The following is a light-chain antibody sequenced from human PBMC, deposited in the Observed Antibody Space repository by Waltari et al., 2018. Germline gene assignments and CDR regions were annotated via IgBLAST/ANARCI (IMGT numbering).Light chain of an antibody. CDR3: QKYSSSPGT. CDR2: GAS. V-gene: IGKV3-20*01. J-gene: IGKJ1*01. Sequence: VILTQSPATLSLSPGERATLSCRASQSVSSYLAWYQQIPGQAPRLLIYGASSSATGIPDRFSRSGSGTAFTLTITSLEPEDFAVYYCQKYSSSPGTFGQGTKVEIK. CDR1: QSVSSY.